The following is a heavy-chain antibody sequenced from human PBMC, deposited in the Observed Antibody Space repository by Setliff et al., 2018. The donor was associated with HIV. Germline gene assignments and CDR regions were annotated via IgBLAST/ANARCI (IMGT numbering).Heavy chain of an antibody. V-gene: IGHV7-4-1*02. CDR3: ARGPPSQVDY. CDR1: GDTFTSYD. CDR2: INTNTGNP. Sequence: GASVKVSCKTSGDTFTSYDINWVRQAAGHGLEWMGWINTNTGNPTYAQGFTGRFVFSLDTSVSTAYLQISSLKAEDTAVYYCARGPPSQVDYWGQGTLVTVSS. J-gene: IGHJ4*02.